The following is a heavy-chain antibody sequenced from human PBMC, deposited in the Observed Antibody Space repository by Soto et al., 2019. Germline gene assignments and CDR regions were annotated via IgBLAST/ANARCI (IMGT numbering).Heavy chain of an antibody. CDR3: ATEDHSSGHAGTFQH. CDR1: GFTFSSYV. V-gene: IGHV3-30*04. Sequence: QVQLVESGGGVVQPGRSLRLSCAASGFTFSSYVMHWVRQAPGKGLEWVAAISKDGTSQHYADSVKDRFTISRENSKDTQYVQMDTLRAEDTAVYYCATEDHSSGHAGTFQHWGQGTLVTVSS. D-gene: IGHD3-22*01. CDR2: ISKDGTSQ. J-gene: IGHJ1*01.